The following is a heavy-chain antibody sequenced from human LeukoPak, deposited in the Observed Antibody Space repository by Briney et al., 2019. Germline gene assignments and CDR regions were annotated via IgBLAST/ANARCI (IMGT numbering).Heavy chain of an antibody. V-gene: IGHV4-61*08. CDR1: GGSVNSGGYY. J-gene: IGHJ5*02. CDR2: IYYIGST. CDR3: ARGGWCSGGSCYSVSRNWFDP. Sequence: SETLSLTCTVSGGSVNSGGYYWSWIRQPPGKGLEWIGYIYYIGSTNYNPSLKSRVTISLDTSKNQFSLKLSSVTAADTAVYYCARGGWCSGGSCYSVSRNWFDPWGQGTLVTVSS. D-gene: IGHD2-15*01.